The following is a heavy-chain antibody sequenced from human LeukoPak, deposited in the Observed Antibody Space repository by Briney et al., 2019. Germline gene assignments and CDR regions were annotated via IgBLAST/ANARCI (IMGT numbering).Heavy chain of an antibody. J-gene: IGHJ6*02. CDR2: ISYDGSNK. Sequence: GGSLRLSCAASGFTFSSYAMHWVRQAPGKGLEWVAVISYDGSNKYYADSVKGRFTISRDNSKNSLYLQMNSLRAEDTAVYYCARGQVDTAMETYGMDVWGQGTTVTVSS. CDR1: GFTFSSYA. CDR3: ARGQVDTAMETYGMDV. D-gene: IGHD5-18*01. V-gene: IGHV3-30-3*01.